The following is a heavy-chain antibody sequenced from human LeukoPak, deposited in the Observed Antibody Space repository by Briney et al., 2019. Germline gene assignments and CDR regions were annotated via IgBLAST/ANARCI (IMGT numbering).Heavy chain of an antibody. V-gene: IGHV4-4*02. Sequence: PSETLSLTCAVSGGSISSSNWWTWVRQPPGKGLEWIGEIFHSGSSNYNPPLKSRVTISLDKSKNQFSLKLSSVTAADTAVYYCAGAYGSGIASWGQGTRVIVSS. J-gene: IGHJ5*02. CDR2: IFHSGSS. D-gene: IGHD3-10*01. CDR3: AGAYGSGIAS. CDR1: GGSISSSNW.